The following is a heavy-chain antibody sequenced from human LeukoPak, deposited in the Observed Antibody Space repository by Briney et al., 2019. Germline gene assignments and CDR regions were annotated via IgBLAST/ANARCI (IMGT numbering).Heavy chain of an antibody. J-gene: IGHJ4*02. CDR2: INQDGSEK. CDR3: TGETYYFDH. CDR1: GFPFSTFW. V-gene: IGHV3-7*04. Sequence: GGSLRLSRAVSGFPFSTFWMSWVRQAPGKGLEWVANINQDGSEKYYVDSVRGRFAISRDNAKNSLYLQMNSLRPEDTAMYYCTGETYYFDHWGQGALVTVSS.